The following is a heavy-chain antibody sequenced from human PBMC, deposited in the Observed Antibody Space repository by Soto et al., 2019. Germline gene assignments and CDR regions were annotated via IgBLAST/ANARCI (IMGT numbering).Heavy chain of an antibody. CDR2: ISYDGSNK. V-gene: IGHV3-30-3*01. CDR1: GFTFSSYA. D-gene: IGHD3-10*01. J-gene: IGHJ6*02. Sequence: GGSLRLSCAASGFTFSSYAMHWVRQAPGKGLEWVAVISYDGSNKYYADKVKGRLTISRDNSKNTLYMQMNSLRAEDTAVYFCAIDTMVVRGVIITGYYGMDVWGQGTTVTVS. CDR3: AIDTMVVRGVIITGYYGMDV.